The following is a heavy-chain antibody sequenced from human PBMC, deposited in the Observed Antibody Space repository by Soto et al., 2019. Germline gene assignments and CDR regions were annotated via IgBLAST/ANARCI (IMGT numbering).Heavy chain of an antibody. CDR3: ARGPPYYYDSSGYWFDY. D-gene: IGHD3-22*01. Sequence: SVKVSCKASGGTFSSYGISWVRQAPGQGLEWMGGIIPIFGTANYAQKFQGRVTITADESTSTAYMELSSLRSEDTAVYYCARGPPYYYDSSGYWFDYWGQGTLVTVSS. CDR1: GGTFSSYG. CDR2: IIPIFGTA. J-gene: IGHJ4*02. V-gene: IGHV1-69*13.